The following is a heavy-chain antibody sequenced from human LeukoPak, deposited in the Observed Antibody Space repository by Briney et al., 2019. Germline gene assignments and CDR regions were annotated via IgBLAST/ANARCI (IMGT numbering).Heavy chain of an antibody. J-gene: IGHJ4*02. CDR3: ARQVAGTTYDF. CDR2: IYYSGST. CDR1: GGSISSDDYY. Sequence: SETLSLTCTVSGGSISSDDYYWSWNRHPPGKGLEWIGHIYYSGSTYYNPSLKSLVTISVDTSKNQFSLKLSSVTAADTAVDYCARQVAGTTYDFWGQGTLVTVSS. D-gene: IGHD1-7*01. V-gene: IGHV4-30-4*01.